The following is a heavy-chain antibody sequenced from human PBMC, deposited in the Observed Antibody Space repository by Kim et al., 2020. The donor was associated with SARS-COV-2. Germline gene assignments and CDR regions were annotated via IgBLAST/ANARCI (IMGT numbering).Heavy chain of an antibody. D-gene: IGHD3-22*01. CDR2: FDPEDGET. CDR1: GYTLTELS. CDR3: ATTPLPSKLFSGYYYGVYFQH. Sequence: ASVKVSCKVSGYTLTELSMHWVRQAPGKGLEWMGGFDPEDGETIYAQKFQGRVTMTEDTSTDTAYMELSSLRSEDTAVYYCATTPLPSKLFSGYYYGVYFQHWGQGTLVTVSS. V-gene: IGHV1-24*01. J-gene: IGHJ1*01.